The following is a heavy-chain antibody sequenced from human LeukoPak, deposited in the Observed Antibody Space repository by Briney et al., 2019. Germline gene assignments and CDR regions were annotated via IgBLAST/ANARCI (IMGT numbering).Heavy chain of an antibody. D-gene: IGHD6-19*01. CDR2: IYYSGST. V-gene: IGHV4-30-4*08. Sequence: SPSETLSLTCTVSGGSISSGDYYWSWIRQPPGKGLEWIGYIYYSGSTYYNPSLKSRVTISVDTSKNQFSLKLSSVTAADTAVYYCARHNRPSSGWFDIWGQGTMVTVSS. CDR3: ARHNRPSSGWFDI. J-gene: IGHJ3*02. CDR1: GGSISSGDYY.